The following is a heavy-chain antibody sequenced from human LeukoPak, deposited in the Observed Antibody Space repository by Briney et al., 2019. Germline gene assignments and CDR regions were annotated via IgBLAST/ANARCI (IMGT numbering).Heavy chain of an antibody. Sequence: GGSLRLSCAASGFTFSDYYMSWIRQAPGKGLEWVAVISYDGSNKYYADSVKGRFTISRDNSKNTLYLQMNSLRAEDTAVYYCARVFAFGELPFDYWGQGTLVTVSS. J-gene: IGHJ4*02. CDR2: ISYDGSNK. CDR3: ARVFAFGELPFDY. D-gene: IGHD3-10*01. V-gene: IGHV3-30-3*01. CDR1: GFTFSDYY.